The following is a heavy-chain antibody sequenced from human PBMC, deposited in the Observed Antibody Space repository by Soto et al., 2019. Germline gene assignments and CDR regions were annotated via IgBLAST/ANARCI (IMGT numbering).Heavy chain of an antibody. Sequence: ALVKVSCKASGYTFTSYDINWVRQATGQGLEWMGWMNPNSGNTGYAQKFQGRVTMTRNTSISTAYMELSSLRSEDTAVYYCARGALVVVAADDAFDIWGQGTMVTVSS. V-gene: IGHV1-8*01. D-gene: IGHD2-15*01. CDR3: ARGALVVVAADDAFDI. CDR1: GYTFTSYD. J-gene: IGHJ3*02. CDR2: MNPNSGNT.